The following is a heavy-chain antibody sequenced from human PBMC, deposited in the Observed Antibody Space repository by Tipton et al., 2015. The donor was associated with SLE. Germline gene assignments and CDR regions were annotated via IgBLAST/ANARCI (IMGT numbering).Heavy chain of an antibody. V-gene: IGHV3-23*01. CDR3: TKVRITIFAVGIDAFDI. CDR2: ISDSGGNT. Sequence: SLRLSCAASGFTFSSYAMSWVRQAPGKGLEWVTGISDSGGNTYYADSVKGRFTISRDNSKNTLYLQMNSLRAEDTAVYYCTKVRITIFAVGIDAFDIWGQGTMVTVSS. D-gene: IGHD3-3*01. J-gene: IGHJ3*02. CDR1: GFTFSSYA.